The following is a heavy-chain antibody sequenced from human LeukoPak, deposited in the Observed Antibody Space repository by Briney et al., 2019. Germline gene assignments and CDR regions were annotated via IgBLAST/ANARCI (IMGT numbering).Heavy chain of an antibody. CDR2: IYTSGST. V-gene: IGHV4-61*02. D-gene: IGHD6-13*01. CDR1: GGSISSGSHY. Sequence: SQTLSLTCTVSGGSISSGSHYWSWIRQPAGKGLEWIGRIYTSGSTNYNPSLKSRVTISVDTSKNQFSLKLSSVTAADTAVYYCARERIAAAGTLDYWGQGTLVTVSS. J-gene: IGHJ4*02. CDR3: ARERIAAAGTLDY.